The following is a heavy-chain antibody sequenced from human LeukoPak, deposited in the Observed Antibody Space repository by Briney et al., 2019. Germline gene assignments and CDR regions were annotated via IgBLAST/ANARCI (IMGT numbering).Heavy chain of an antibody. D-gene: IGHD3-22*01. CDR3: ARHWYSSAYLNWFDP. J-gene: IGHJ5*02. V-gene: IGHV4-59*08. CDR1: GCSISSYY. Sequence: SETLSLTCTVSGCSISSYYWSWIRQPPGKGLEWFGYIYYSGSTNYNPSLKSRVTISVDTSKNHFSLKLSSVNDADTAMYYCARHWYSSAYLNWFDPWGQGTLVSVSS. CDR2: IYYSGST.